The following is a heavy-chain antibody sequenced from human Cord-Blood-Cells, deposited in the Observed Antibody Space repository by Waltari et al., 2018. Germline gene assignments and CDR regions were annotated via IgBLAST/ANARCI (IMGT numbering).Heavy chain of an antibody. CDR2: TYYRCKWYN. CDR3: ARDKTGTDAFDI. V-gene: IGHV6-1*01. Sequence: QVQLQQSGPGLVKPSQTLSLTCAIPGHSVSRNIPARNWIRQSPSRGLEWLGRTYYRCKWYNDYAVSVKSRITINPDTSKNQFSLQLNSVTPEDTAVYYCARDKTGTDAFDIWGQGTMVTVSS. D-gene: IGHD1-1*01. CDR1: GHSVSRNIPA. J-gene: IGHJ3*02.